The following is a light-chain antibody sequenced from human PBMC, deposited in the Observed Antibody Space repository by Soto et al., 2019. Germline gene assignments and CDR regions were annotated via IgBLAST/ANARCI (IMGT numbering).Light chain of an antibody. J-gene: IGKJ3*01. CDR1: QDISNY. Sequence: DIQMTQSPSSLSASVGDRVTITCQASQDISNYLNWYQQKPGKAPKLLIYDASNLETGGPSRFSGSGSXTXFXXTIXXLQPEDIATXYCQQYDNLPLFTFGPGTKVDIK. CDR2: DAS. V-gene: IGKV1-33*01. CDR3: QQYDNLPLFT.